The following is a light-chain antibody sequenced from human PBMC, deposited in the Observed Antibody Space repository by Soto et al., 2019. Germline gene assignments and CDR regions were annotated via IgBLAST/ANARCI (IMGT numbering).Light chain of an antibody. CDR3: QQYNNWPLT. Sequence: IQMTQSPSSLSASVGDRVTITCRASQSISSYLNWYQQKPGKAPKLLIYAASSLQSGVPSRFSGSGSGTDFTLTISSLQPEDFAVYYCQQYNNWPLTFGGGTKVDNK. CDR1: QSISSY. CDR2: AAS. J-gene: IGKJ4*01. V-gene: IGKV1-39*01.